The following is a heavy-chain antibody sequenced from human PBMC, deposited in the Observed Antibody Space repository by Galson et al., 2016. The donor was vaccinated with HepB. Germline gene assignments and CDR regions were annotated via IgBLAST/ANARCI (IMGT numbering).Heavy chain of an antibody. Sequence: SLRLSCAASGFTFSNYAMSWVRQAPGKGLEWVSAISGSGGSPYYADSVKGRFTISSDNSKNTLYLQMNSLRVEDTALYYCAKDIRSGFYSRWFDPWGQGTVITVSS. CDR2: ISGSGGSP. D-gene: IGHD3-3*01. CDR3: AKDIRSGFYSRWFDP. J-gene: IGHJ5*02. V-gene: IGHV3-23*01. CDR1: GFTFSNYA.